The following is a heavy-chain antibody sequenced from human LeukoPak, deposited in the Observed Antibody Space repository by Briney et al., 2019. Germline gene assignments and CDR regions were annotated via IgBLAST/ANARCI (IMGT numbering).Heavy chain of an antibody. CDR1: GFTFSSYS. D-gene: IGHD1-20*01. V-gene: IGHV3-21*01. J-gene: IGHJ4*02. CDR2: ISSSSSYI. Sequence: GGSLRLSCAASGFTFSSYSMNWVRQAPGKGLEWVSSISSSSSYIYYADSVKGRFTISRDNAKNSLYLQMNSLRAEDTAVYYCARDNWNDFTVDYWGQGTPVTVSS. CDR3: ARDNWNDFTVDY.